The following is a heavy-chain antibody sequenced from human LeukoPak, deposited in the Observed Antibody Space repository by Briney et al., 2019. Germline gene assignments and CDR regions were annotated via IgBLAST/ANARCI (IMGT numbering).Heavy chain of an antibody. CDR3: ARSWRGYYYYMDV. CDR1: GGSISSYY. Sequence: ASETLSLTCTVSGGSISSYYWSWIRQPPGKGLEWIGYIYYSGSTNYNPSLKSRVTISVDTSKNQFSLKLSSVTAADTAVYYCARSWRGYYYYMDVWGKGTTVTVSS. CDR2: IYYSGST. J-gene: IGHJ6*03. D-gene: IGHD3-3*01. V-gene: IGHV4-59*12.